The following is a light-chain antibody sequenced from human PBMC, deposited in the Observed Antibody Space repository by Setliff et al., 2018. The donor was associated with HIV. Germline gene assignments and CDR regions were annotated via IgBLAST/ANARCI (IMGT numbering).Light chain of an antibody. Sequence: VTQEPSLTVSPGGTLTLTCASSTGAVTNDHYPYWFQQKPGQAPRTLIYDTSNKHSWTPARFSGSLLGGKAALPLSGAQPEDEADYYCLLSYSATFWMFGGGTKVTVL. CDR2: DTS. V-gene: IGLV7-46*01. CDR1: TGAVTNDHY. J-gene: IGLJ3*02. CDR3: LLSYSATFWM.